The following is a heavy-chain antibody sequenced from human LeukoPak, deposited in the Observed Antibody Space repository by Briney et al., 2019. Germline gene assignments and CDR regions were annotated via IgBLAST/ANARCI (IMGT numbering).Heavy chain of an antibody. Sequence: PSETLSLTCTVSGGSISSYYWSWIRQPPGKGLEWIGYIYYSGSTNYNPSLKSRVTVSVDTSKNQFSLKLSSVTAADTAVYYCARDGLLFFDYWGQGTLATVSS. CDR1: GGSISSYY. V-gene: IGHV4-59*01. J-gene: IGHJ4*02. CDR3: ARDGLLFFDY. CDR2: IYYSGST. D-gene: IGHD2-15*01.